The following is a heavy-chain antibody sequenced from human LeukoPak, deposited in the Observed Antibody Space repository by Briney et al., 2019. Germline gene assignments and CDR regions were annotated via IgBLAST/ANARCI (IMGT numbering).Heavy chain of an antibody. J-gene: IGHJ4*02. D-gene: IGHD5-18*01. Sequence: SETLSLTCSVSGGSISSSSHFWGWIRQSPGKGLEWIGSFSYGDNTFYDPSLKSRVTISADTSKNQFSLKLSSVTAADTAVYYCVRQPQREYTYGFGDFWGQGILVTVSS. CDR2: FSYGDNT. V-gene: IGHV4-39*01. CDR1: GGSISSSSHF. CDR3: VRQPQREYTYGFGDF.